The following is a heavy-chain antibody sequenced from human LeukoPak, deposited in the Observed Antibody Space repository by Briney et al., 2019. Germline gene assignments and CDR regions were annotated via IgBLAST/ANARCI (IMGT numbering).Heavy chain of an antibody. CDR2: IYYIGST. V-gene: IGHV4-59*01. CDR1: GGSIRTYY. D-gene: IGHD6-13*01. J-gene: IGHJ4*02. CDR3: ARVVAAATYYFDY. Sequence: SETLSLTCTVSGGSIRTYYWSWIRQSPGKGLEWIGSIYYIGSTKYNPSLKSRVTISADTSNNQFSLRLTSVTAADTAVYFCARVVAAATYYFDYWGQGTLVTVSS.